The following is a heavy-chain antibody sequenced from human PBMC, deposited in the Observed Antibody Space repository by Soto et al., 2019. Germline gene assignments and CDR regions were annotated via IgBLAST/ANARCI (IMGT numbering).Heavy chain of an antibody. V-gene: IGHV1-18*04. Sequence: ASVEVSCKASGYTITNYCFTWVRQAPGQGLEWMGWISVYTGYTYYAQKLQGRVTMTTDTSTSIAYMELRSLRSDDTAVYYCARSVGLRHAMDVWGQGTTVTVSS. CDR2: ISVYTGYT. J-gene: IGHJ6*02. D-gene: IGHD4-17*01. CDR1: GYTITNYC. CDR3: ARSVGLRHAMDV.